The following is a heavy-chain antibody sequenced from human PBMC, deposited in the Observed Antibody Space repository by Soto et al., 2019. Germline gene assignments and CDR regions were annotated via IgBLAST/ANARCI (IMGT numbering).Heavy chain of an antibody. CDR3: AKVASVVPAAIRYYYYGMDV. V-gene: IGHV3-30*18. CDR2: ISYDGSNK. D-gene: IGHD2-2*02. J-gene: IGHJ6*02. CDR1: GFTFSSYG. Sequence: GGSLRLSCAASGFTFSSYGMHWVRQAPGKGLEWVAVISYDGSNKYYADSVKGRFTISRDNSKNTLYLQMNSLRAEDTAVYYCAKVASVVPAAIRYYYYGMDVWGQGTTVTSP.